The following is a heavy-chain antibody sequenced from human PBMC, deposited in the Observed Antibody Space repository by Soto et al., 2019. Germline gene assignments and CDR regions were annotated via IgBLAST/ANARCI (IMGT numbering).Heavy chain of an antibody. CDR2: IYWDDDM. CDR3: GHSGLTSRGDS. CDR1: GFSLSTYGAG. D-gene: IGHD2-2*01. J-gene: IGHJ4*02. V-gene: IGHV2-5*02. Sequence: QITLKESGPTLVKPTQTLTLTCTFSGFSLSTYGAGVAWIRQPPGKALEWLALIYWDDDMRYSPYLRNRLTFAKDTSKNQVVVTMTNVDPMDTGTYFCGHSGLTSRGDSWGQGIAVTVAS.